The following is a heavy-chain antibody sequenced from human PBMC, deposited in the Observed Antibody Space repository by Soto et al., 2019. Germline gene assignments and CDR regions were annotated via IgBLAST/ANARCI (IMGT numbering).Heavy chain of an antibody. Sequence: PSETLSLTCAVYGGSFSGYYWSWIRQPPGKGLEWIGEINHSGSTNYDPSLKSRVTISVDTSKNQFSLELSSVTAADTAVYYCARVYYYDSSGYPTWDYYYYGMDVWGQGTTVTVSS. V-gene: IGHV4-34*01. CDR3: ARVYYYDSSGYPTWDYYYYGMDV. D-gene: IGHD3-22*01. J-gene: IGHJ6*02. CDR2: INHSGST. CDR1: GGSFSGYY.